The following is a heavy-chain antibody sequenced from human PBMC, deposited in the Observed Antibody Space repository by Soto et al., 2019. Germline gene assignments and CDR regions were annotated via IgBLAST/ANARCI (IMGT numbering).Heavy chain of an antibody. Sequence: SETLSLTCAVYGGSFSGYYWSWIRQPPGKGLEWIGEINHSGSTNYNPSLKSRVTISVDTSKNQFSLKLSSVTAADTAVYYCARGDPCSGGSCYSRGNWFDPWGQGTLVTVSS. V-gene: IGHV4-34*01. D-gene: IGHD2-15*01. J-gene: IGHJ5*02. CDR3: ARGDPCSGGSCYSRGNWFDP. CDR2: INHSGST. CDR1: GGSFSGYY.